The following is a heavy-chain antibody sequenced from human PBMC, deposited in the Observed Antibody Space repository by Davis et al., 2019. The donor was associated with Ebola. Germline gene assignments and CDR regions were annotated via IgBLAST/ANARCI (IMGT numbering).Heavy chain of an antibody. D-gene: IGHD6-6*01. CDR3: ARSSSGGYYFDY. J-gene: IGHJ4*02. Sequence: ASVKVSCKASGYTFTSYAMHWVRQAPGQGLEWMGIINPSGGSTSYAQKFQGRVTMTRDTSTSTVYMELSSLRSEDTAVYYCARSSSGGYYFDYWGQGTLVTVSS. V-gene: IGHV1-46*03. CDR2: INPSGGST. CDR1: GYTFTSYA.